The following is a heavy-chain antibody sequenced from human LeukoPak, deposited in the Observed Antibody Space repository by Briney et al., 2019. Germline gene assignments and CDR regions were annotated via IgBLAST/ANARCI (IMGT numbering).Heavy chain of an antibody. V-gene: IGHV3-30-3*01. CDR3: ARDSETTPIHVLGY. Sequence: HPGGSLRLSCVVSGFTFTNYVVHWVRQAPGKGLEWVTLVSSDGGIKYYADSVKGRFPVSRDISKNTLYLQMNSLRVDDTAVYYCARDSETTPIHVLGYWGQGTLVTVSS. D-gene: IGHD2-15*01. CDR2: VSSDGGIK. CDR1: GFTFTNYV. J-gene: IGHJ4*02.